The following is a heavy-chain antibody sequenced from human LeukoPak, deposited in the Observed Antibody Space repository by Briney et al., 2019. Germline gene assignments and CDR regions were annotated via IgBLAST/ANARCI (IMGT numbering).Heavy chain of an antibody. D-gene: IGHD5-12*01. CDR3: TTKVIRGNSGDDYDD. Sequence: GGSLRLSCAASGVTFSSYGMHWARQAPGKGLEWVALISSDGNDKLYGDSVKGRFTISRDDSKSTLYLQMNSLRAEDTAVYYCTTKVIRGNSGDDYDDWGQGTLVTVSS. CDR2: ISSDGNDK. CDR1: GVTFSSYG. V-gene: IGHV3-30*03. J-gene: IGHJ4*02.